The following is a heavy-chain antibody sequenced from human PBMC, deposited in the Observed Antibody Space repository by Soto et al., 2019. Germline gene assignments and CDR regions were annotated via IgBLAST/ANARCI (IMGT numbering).Heavy chain of an antibody. D-gene: IGHD3-10*01. J-gene: IGHJ3*02. CDR1: GGSISSSSYY. CDR2: IYYSGST. Sequence: SETLSLTCPVSGGSISSSSYYWGWIRQPPGKGLEWIGYIYYSGSTNYNPSLKSRVTISVDTSKNQFSLKLSSVTAADTAVYYCARRYGQNAFDIWGQGTMVTVSS. CDR3: ARRYGQNAFDI. V-gene: IGHV4-61*05.